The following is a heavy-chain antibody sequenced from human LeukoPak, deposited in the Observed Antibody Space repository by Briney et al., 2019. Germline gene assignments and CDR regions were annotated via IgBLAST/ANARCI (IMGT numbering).Heavy chain of an antibody. D-gene: IGHD5-18*01. V-gene: IGHV3-20*01. J-gene: IGHJ4*02. Sequence: RPGGSLRLSCAASGFTFNDHGMNWVRHAPGKGLEWVSGITPNGGTTGYADSVRGRFTISRDNAKNSLYLQMNSLRAEDTAFYHCVRDRSYGAFDYWGQGTLVTVSS. CDR1: GFTFNDHG. CDR2: ITPNGGTT. CDR3: VRDRSYGAFDY.